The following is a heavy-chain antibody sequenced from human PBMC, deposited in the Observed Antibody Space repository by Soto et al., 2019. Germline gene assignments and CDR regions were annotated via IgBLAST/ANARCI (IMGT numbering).Heavy chain of an antibody. CDR1: GFTFSSYA. Sequence: EVQLLESGGGLVQPGGSLRLSCAASGFTFSSYAMSWVRQAPGKGLEWVSAISGSGGSTYYADSVKGRFTISRDNSKNTLYLQMNGLRAEDTAVYYCAKGSPPWGPTHTPRAETGFDPWGQGTLVTVSS. V-gene: IGHV3-23*01. J-gene: IGHJ5*02. D-gene: IGHD3-16*01. CDR2: ISGSGGST. CDR3: AKGSPPWGPTHTPRAETGFDP.